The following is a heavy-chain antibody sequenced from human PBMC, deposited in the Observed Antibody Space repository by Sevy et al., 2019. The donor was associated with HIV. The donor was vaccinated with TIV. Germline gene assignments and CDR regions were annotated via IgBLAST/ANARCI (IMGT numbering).Heavy chain of an antibody. Sequence: GGSLRLSCAASGFTFSSYAMSWVRQAPGKGLEWVSAISGSGGSTYYADSVKGRFTISRDNSKNTLYLQMNSLRAEDTAVYYCAKEHIVVVTAENWFDPWGQRTLVTVSS. V-gene: IGHV3-23*01. D-gene: IGHD2-21*02. CDR2: ISGSGGST. J-gene: IGHJ5*02. CDR3: AKEHIVVVTAENWFDP. CDR1: GFTFSSYA.